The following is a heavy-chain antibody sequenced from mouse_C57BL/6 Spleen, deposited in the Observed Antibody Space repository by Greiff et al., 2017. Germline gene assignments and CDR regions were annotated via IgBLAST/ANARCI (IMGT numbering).Heavy chain of an antibody. J-gene: IGHJ2*01. CDR1: GYTFTSYW. D-gene: IGHD1-1*02. CDR2: IDPSDSYT. Sequence: QVQLQQPGAELVRPGTSVKLSCKASGYTFTSYWMHWVKQRPGQGLEWIGVIDPSDSYTNYNQKFKDKATLTVDTSSSTAYMQFSSLTSEDSAVYYCARGGGKGPYYDYWGQGTTLTVSS. V-gene: IGHV1-59*01. CDR3: ARGGGKGPYYDY.